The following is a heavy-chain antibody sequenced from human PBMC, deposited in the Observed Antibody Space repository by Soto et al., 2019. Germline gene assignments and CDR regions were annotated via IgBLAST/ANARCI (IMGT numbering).Heavy chain of an antibody. J-gene: IGHJ4*02. CDR1: GFTFSSYG. CDR3: AKQYSSDPGAKGHLFDY. Sequence: GGSLRLSCAASGFTFSSYGMHWVRQAPGKGLEWVAVISYDGINTYYADSVKGRFTISRDSSKNTLYLQMNSLRAEDTAVYYCAKQYSSDPGAKGHLFDYWGQGTLVTVSS. V-gene: IGHV3-30*18. CDR2: ISYDGINT. D-gene: IGHD6-19*01.